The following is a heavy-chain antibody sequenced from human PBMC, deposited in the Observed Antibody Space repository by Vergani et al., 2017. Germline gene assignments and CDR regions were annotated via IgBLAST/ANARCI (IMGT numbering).Heavy chain of an antibody. Sequence: EVELVQSGPEMRKPGEYLKISCKGSEYGFGNYWIGWVRQMPGKGLEWMGIIYPADSDTRYSPSFQGQVTISADKSISTAFLQWDSLKASDTALYYCARHTTYTDSWGQGTLVTVSS. CDR3: ARHTTYTDS. CDR1: EYGFGNYW. CDR2: IYPADSDT. J-gene: IGHJ4*02. D-gene: IGHD1-1*01. V-gene: IGHV5-51*01.